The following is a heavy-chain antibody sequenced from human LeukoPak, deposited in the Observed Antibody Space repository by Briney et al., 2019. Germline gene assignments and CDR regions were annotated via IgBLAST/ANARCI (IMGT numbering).Heavy chain of an antibody. D-gene: IGHD6-19*01. CDR3: ARGLGGYSSGWAYYYYYYMDV. CDR1: GDSVSSNSAA. CDR2: TYYRSKWYN. Sequence: SQTLSLTCAISGDSVSSNSAAWNWIRQSPSRGLEWLGRTYYRSKWYNDYAVSVKSRITINPDTSKNQFSLQLNSVTPEDTAVYYCARGLGGYSSGWAYYYYYYMDVWGKGTTVTISS. V-gene: IGHV6-1*01. J-gene: IGHJ6*03.